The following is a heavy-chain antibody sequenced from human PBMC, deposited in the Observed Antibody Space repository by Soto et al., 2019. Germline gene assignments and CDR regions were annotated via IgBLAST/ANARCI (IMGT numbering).Heavy chain of an antibody. CDR1: GYTFTSYY. CDR2: INPSGGST. Sequence: ASVKASCKASGYTFTSYYMHWVRQAPGQGLEWMGIINPSGGSTSYAQKFQGRVTMTRDTSTSTVYMELSSLRSEDTAVYYCARDLAVAGTGYYYYYGMDVRGQGTTVTVSS. V-gene: IGHV1-46*01. CDR3: ARDLAVAGTGYYYYYGMDV. J-gene: IGHJ6*02. D-gene: IGHD6-19*01.